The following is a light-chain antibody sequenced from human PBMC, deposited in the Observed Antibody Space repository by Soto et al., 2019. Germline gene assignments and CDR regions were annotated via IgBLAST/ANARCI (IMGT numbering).Light chain of an antibody. CDR1: SSDVGAYNY. CDR2: DVS. V-gene: IGLV2-11*01. J-gene: IGLJ2*01. Sequence: QSALTQPRSVSGSPGQSVTVSCTGTSSDVGAYNYVSWFQQHPGKAPKLMMSDVSKRPSGVPDRFSGSKSGTTASRTISGLQAEDEADYYGCSYAGRYTLLFGGGTKVTVL. CDR3: CSYAGRYTLL.